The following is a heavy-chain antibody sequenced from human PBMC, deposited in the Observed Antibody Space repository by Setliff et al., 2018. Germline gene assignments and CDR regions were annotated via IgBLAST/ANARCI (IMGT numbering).Heavy chain of an antibody. D-gene: IGHD3-9*01. CDR2: IYYSGST. Sequence: PSETLSLTCTVSGGSISSSSYYWGWIRQPPGKGLEWIGSIYYSGSTYYNPSLKSRVIISVDTSKNQFSLKLSSVTAADTAVYYCARTLYDYDILTGPGYYFDYWGQGTLVTVSS. V-gene: IGHV4-39*07. CDR3: ARTLYDYDILTGPGYYFDY. J-gene: IGHJ4*02. CDR1: GGSISSSSYY.